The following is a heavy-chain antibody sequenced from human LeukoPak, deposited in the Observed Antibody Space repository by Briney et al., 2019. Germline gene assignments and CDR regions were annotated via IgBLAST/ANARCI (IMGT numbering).Heavy chain of an antibody. J-gene: IGHJ6*03. V-gene: IGHV3-21*01. CDR1: GFTFCSYS. CDR2: ISSSSSYI. Sequence: GGSLRLSCAASGFTFCSYSMNWVRQAPGKGLEWVSSISSSSSYIYYADSVKGRFTISRDNAKNSLYLQMNSLRAEDTAVYYCARDGVVRGAYDYYYYYMDVWGKGTTVTISS. CDR3: ARDGVVRGAYDYYYYYMDV. D-gene: IGHD3-10*01.